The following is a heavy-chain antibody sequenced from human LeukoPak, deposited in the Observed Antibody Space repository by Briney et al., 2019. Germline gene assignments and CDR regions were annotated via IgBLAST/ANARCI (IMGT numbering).Heavy chain of an antibody. V-gene: IGHV1-2*02. CDR1: GYTFTGYY. CDR2: INPNSGGT. CDR3: ARVHSTVTTLGY. Sequence: ASVTVSCKASGYTFTGYYMHWVRQAPGQGLEWMGWINPNSGGTNYAQKFQGRVTMTSDTSISTAYMELSRLRSDDTAVYYCARVHSTVTTLGYWGQGTLVTVSS. J-gene: IGHJ4*02. D-gene: IGHD4-17*01.